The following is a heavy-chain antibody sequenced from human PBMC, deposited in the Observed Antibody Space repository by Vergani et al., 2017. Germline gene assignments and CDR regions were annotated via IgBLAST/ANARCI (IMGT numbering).Heavy chain of an antibody. J-gene: IGHJ5*02. V-gene: IGHV4-34*02. CDR2: ITAIGSA. Sequence: QVHLQQRGAGVLKPSETLSLTCGVIGGSLSGYFWSWIRQSPGRGLEWMGEITAIGSAKYSPSATSRVTISVDTSRAEFTLTVTSVTAADTGLYFCASRRPRLNLGSKSNAGTFDAWGQGILVTVSS. CDR3: ASRRPRLNLGSKSNAGTFDA. D-gene: IGHD3-10*01. CDR1: GGSLSGYF.